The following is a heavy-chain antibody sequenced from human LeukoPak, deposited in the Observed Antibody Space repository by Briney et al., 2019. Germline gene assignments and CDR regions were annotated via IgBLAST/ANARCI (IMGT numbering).Heavy chain of an antibody. CDR1: GFTFSSYA. CDR3: AKKEAYYYGSGSDYFDY. J-gene: IGHJ4*02. D-gene: IGHD3-10*01. Sequence: GGSLRLSCAASGFTFSSYAMSWVRQAPGKGLEWVSAISGSGGSTYYADSVKGRFTISRDNSKNTLYRQMNSLRAEDTAVYYCAKKEAYYYGSGSDYFDYWGQGTLVTVSS. CDR2: ISGSGGST. V-gene: IGHV3-23*01.